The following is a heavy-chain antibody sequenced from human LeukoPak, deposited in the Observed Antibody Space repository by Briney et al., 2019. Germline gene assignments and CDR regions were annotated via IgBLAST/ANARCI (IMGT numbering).Heavy chain of an antibody. CDR1: GGTFSSYA. CDR3: ATGAPTVTALGDAFDI. V-gene: IGHV1-69*05. J-gene: IGHJ3*02. CDR2: IIPIFGTA. Sequence: SVKVSCKASGGTFSSYAISWVRQAPGQGLEWMGGIIPIFGTANYAQKFRGRVTITTDESTSTAYMELSSLRSEDTAVYYCATGAPTVTALGDAFDIWGQGTMVTVSS. D-gene: IGHD4-17*01.